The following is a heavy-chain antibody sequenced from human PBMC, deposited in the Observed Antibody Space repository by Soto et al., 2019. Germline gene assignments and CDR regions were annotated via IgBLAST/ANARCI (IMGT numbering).Heavy chain of an antibody. J-gene: IGHJ4*02. D-gene: IGHD6-13*01. CDR3: TRDPGIAAPGRGLGDY. V-gene: IGHV1-18*01. Sequence: QIQLQQSGAEVKKPGASVKVSCKASGYSFTTYGFSWVRQAPGQGLEWMGWIDTYTGNTNYAQKLQDRVTMTTDTSTSTAYMELRSLRSDDTALYYCTRDPGIAAPGRGLGDYWGQGTLVTVSS. CDR1: GYSFTTYG. CDR2: IDTYTGNT.